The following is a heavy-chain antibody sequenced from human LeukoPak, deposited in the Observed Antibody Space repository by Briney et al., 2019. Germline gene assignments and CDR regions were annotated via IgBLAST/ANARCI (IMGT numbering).Heavy chain of an antibody. CDR2: ISAYNGNT. J-gene: IGHJ6*03. V-gene: IGHV1-18*01. D-gene: IGHD1-26*01. CDR3: ARAQWELLDYYYYYMDV. CDR1: GYTFTSYG. Sequence: GASVKVSCKASGYTFTSYGISWVRQAPGQGLEWMGWISAYNGNTNYAQKPQGRVTMTTDTSTSTAYMELRSLRSDDTAVYYCARAQWELLDYYYYYMDVWGKGTTVTVSS.